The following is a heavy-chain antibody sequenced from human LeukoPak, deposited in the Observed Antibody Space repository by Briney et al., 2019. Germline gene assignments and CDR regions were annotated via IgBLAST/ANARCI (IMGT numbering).Heavy chain of an antibody. CDR1: GFTFSSYW. V-gene: IGHV3-74*01. Sequence: PGGSLRLSCVASGFTFSSYWMNWVRQAPGKGLVWVSRINSDGRTITYADSVKGRFTISRDNAKNTLYLQMNSLRAEDTAVYYCATVTVSSSEVIFDYWGQGSLVTVSS. CDR2: INSDGRTI. CDR3: ATVTVSSSEVIFDY. D-gene: IGHD1-20*01. J-gene: IGHJ4*02.